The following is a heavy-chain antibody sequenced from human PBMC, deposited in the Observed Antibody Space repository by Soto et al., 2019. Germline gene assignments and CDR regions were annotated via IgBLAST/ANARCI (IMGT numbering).Heavy chain of an antibody. CDR3: AREVAGTEGGY. V-gene: IGHV3-30-3*01. Sequence: QVQLVESGGGVVQPGRSLRLCWAASGFTFSSYAMHWVRQAPGKGLEWVAVISYDGSNKYYADSVKGRFTISRDNSKNTLYLQMNSLRAEDTAVYYCAREVAGTEGGYWGQGTLVTVSS. J-gene: IGHJ4*02. CDR2: ISYDGSNK. CDR1: GFTFSSYA. D-gene: IGHD6-19*01.